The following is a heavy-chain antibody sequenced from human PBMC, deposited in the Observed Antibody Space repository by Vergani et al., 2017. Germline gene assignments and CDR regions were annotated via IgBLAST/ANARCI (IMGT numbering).Heavy chain of an antibody. D-gene: IGHD3-16*02. Sequence: QVQLVESGGGVVQPGRSQRLSCAASGFTFSSYGMHWVRQAPGKGLEWVAVISYDGSNKYYADSVKGRFTISRDNSKNTLYLQMKSLRAEDTAVYYCAKAANYENVWGSYRYRPHCAFDIWGRGTMVTVSS. CDR2: ISYDGSNK. CDR1: GFTFSSYG. J-gene: IGHJ3*02. CDR3: AKAANYENVWGSYRYRPHCAFDI. V-gene: IGHV3-30*18.